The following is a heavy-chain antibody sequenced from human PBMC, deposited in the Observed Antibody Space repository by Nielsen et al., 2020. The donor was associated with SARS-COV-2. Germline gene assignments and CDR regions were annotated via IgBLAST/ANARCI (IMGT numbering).Heavy chain of an antibody. D-gene: IGHD1-26*01. J-gene: IGHJ4*02. V-gene: IGHV3-33*01. CDR3: ARDNSESFH. CDR1: GFTFSSYG. Sequence: GESLKISCAASGFTFSSYGMHWVRQAPGKGLEWVAVIWYDGSNKYYADSVKGRFTISRDNSKNTLYLQMNSLGAEDTAVYYCARDNSESFHWGQGTLVTVSS. CDR2: IWYDGSNK.